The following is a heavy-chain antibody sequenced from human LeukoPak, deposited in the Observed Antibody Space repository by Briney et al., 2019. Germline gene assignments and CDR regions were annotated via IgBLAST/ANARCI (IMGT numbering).Heavy chain of an antibody. CDR1: GFTFSNYY. J-gene: IGHJ3*02. D-gene: IGHD5-24*01. V-gene: IGHV1-46*01. CDR2: INPTAGNT. CDR3: ARIRDGYNDAYDI. Sequence: GGSLRLSCAASGFTFSNYYLHWVRQAPGQGLEWMGLINPTAGNTYYAQRFQGRVTMTRNTSTSTVYMELSSLRSEDTAVYYCARIRDGYNDAYDIWGQGTMVTVPS.